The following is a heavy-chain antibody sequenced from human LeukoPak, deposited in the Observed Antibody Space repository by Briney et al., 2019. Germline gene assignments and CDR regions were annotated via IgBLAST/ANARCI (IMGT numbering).Heavy chain of an antibody. CDR3: ARDAGG. CDR2: IIPIFGTA. J-gene: IGHJ4*02. Sequence: SVKVSYKASGYTFTNYGISWVRQAPGQGLEWMGGIIPIFGTANYAQKFQGRVTITTDESTSTAYMELSSLRSEDTAVYYCARDAGGWGQGTLVTVSS. CDR1: GYTFTNYG. V-gene: IGHV1-69*05.